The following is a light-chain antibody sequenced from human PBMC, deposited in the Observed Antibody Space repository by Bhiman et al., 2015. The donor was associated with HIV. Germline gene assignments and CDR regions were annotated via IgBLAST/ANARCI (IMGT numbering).Light chain of an antibody. Sequence: QAVLTQPPSVSGAPGQRVTIACTGNSSNIGAGYDVHWYQQLPGTAPKLLISGNSNRPSGVPDRFSGSKSGTSASLAITGLQAEDEADYYCQSYDSRLTEVFGTGTKVTVL. J-gene: IGLJ1*01. CDR1: SSNIGAGYD. V-gene: IGLV1-40*01. CDR3: QSYDSRLTEV. CDR2: GNS.